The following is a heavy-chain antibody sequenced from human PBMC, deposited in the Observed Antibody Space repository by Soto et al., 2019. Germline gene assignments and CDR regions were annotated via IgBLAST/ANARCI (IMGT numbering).Heavy chain of an antibody. Sequence: ASETLSLTCAVSGGSISIGGYSWRWIGQPPGKGLEWIGYIYHSGSTYYNPSLKSRVTISVDRSKNQFYLKLSSVTAADTAVYYCARDTRDYGEDHGYFDYWGQGTRVTVSS. CDR1: GGSISIGGYS. J-gene: IGHJ4*02. CDR3: ARDTRDYGEDHGYFDY. V-gene: IGHV4-30-2*01. D-gene: IGHD4-17*01. CDR2: IYHSGST.